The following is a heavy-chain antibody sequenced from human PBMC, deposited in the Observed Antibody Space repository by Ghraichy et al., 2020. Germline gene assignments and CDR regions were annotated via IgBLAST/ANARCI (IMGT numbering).Heavy chain of an antibody. CDR3: ATEGTTVYDEY. Sequence: SETLSLTCVVSGVSISTNYWSWVRQPPGKGLEWIGVIYHGGNTNYNPSLMGRITISVDKSTNQFSLTLTSVTAADTAVYYCATEGTTVYDEYWGQGTLVIVSS. CDR2: IYHGGNT. D-gene: IGHD4-11*01. V-gene: IGHV4-4*02. CDR1: GVSISTNY. J-gene: IGHJ4*02.